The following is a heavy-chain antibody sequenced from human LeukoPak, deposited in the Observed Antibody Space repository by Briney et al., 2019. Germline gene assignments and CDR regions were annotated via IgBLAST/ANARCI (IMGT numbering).Heavy chain of an antibody. CDR3: ARDPSGWYGGGFDY. CDR2: ISSSSSTI. D-gene: IGHD6-19*01. J-gene: IGHJ4*02. V-gene: IGHV3-48*01. CDR1: GFTFSSYS. Sequence: GGSLRLSCAASGFTFSSYSMNWVRQAQGKGLEWVSYISSSSSTIYYADSVKGRFTISRDNAKNSLYLQMNSLRAEDTAVYYCARDPSGWYGGGFDYWGQGTLVTVSS.